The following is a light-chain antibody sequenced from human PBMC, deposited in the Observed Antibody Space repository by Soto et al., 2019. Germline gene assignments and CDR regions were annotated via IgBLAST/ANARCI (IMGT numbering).Light chain of an antibody. Sequence: GVMTQSPLSLPVNFGQPASISRGPRQTLVYSDGKTYVNWFQQRPGQYTRRLIYKVSNRDSGVPDRVSGSGSGTEVTLTISSLQSEDLAVYYCQQYNHWPLTFGGGTKVDI. V-gene: IGKV2-30*01. J-gene: IGKJ4*01. CDR2: KVS. CDR1: QTLVYSDGKTY. CDR3: QQYNHWPLT.